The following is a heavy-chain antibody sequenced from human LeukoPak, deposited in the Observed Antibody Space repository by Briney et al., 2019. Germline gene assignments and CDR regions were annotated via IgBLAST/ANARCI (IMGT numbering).Heavy chain of an antibody. J-gene: IGHJ4*02. D-gene: IGHD5-18*01. CDR2: ISYDGSNK. CDR1: GFTFSSYG. V-gene: IGHV3-30*18. CDR3: AKEQDTAMPSIDY. Sequence: GGSLRLSCAASGFTFSSYGMHWVRQAPGKGLEWVAVISYDGSNKYYADSVKGRFTISRDNSKNTLYLQMNSLRAEDTAVYYCAKEQDTAMPSIDYWGQGTLVTVSS.